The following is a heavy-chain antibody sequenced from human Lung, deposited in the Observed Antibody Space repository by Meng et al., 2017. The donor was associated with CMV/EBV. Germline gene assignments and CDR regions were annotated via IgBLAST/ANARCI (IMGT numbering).Heavy chain of an antibody. CDR1: GFSLNNHG. D-gene: IGHD2-15*01. CDR2: LSYDGGDK. J-gene: IGHJ3*01. CDR3: ARDMMLGQAARQTFDV. V-gene: IGHV3-30*03. Sequence: GGSLRLXCAASGFSLNNHGMHWIRQAPGKGLEWLAVLSYDGGDKFYGASVKGRFIVSRDSPRNILYLHMNSLRSEDTAVYFCARDMMLGQAARQTFDVWGQG.